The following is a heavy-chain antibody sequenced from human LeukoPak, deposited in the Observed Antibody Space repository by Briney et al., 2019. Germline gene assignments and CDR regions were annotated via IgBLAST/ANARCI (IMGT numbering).Heavy chain of an antibody. CDR2: ISSSGSTI. CDR1: GFTFSSYA. J-gene: IGHJ4*02. V-gene: IGHV3-48*03. CDR3: APLLRTGY. Sequence: GRSLRLSCAASGFTFSSYAMHWVRQAPGKGLEWLSYISSSGSTIYYADSVKGRFTVSRDNAKNSLFLQMNSLRAEDTALYYCAPLLRTGYWGQGTLVTVSS.